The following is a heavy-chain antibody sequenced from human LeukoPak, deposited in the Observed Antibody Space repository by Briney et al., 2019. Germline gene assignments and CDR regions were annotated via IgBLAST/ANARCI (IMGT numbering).Heavy chain of an antibody. D-gene: IGHD3-10*01. V-gene: IGHV3-33*08. Sequence: GGSLRLSCVASGFIFRSYSMNWVRQAPGQGLEWVAGIWYDGSNKYYADSVKGRFTITRDNSKNTLYLQMNSLRAEDTAVYYCARDGYYGSGSYNFDYWGQGTLVTVSS. CDR1: GFIFRSYS. CDR3: ARDGYYGSGSYNFDY. CDR2: IWYDGSNK. J-gene: IGHJ4*02.